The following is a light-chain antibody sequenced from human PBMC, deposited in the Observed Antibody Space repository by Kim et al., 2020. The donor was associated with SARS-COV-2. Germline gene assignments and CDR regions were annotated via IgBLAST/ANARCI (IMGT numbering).Light chain of an antibody. CDR2: GRN. CDR3: QSRDSGGKVV. CDR1: SLRSYY. V-gene: IGLV3-19*01. Sequence: SSELTQDPVVSVALGQTVRITCQGDSLRSYYATWYQQKPRQAPVLVIYGRNNRPSGIPDRFSDSASGNTASLTISGTQAEDEADFYCQSRDSGGKVVFGGGTQLTVL. J-gene: IGLJ2*01.